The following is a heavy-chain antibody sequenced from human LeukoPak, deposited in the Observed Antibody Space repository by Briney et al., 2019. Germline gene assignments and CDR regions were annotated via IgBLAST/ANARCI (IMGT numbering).Heavy chain of an antibody. Sequence: PSETLSLTCAVYGGSFSGYYWSWIRQPPGKGLEWIGEINHSGSTNYNPSLKSRVTISVDTSKNQFSLKLSSVTAADTAVYYCALLGIAAAGTTRRSRFVDYWGQGTLVTVSS. V-gene: IGHV4-34*01. CDR2: INHSGST. CDR1: GGSFSGYY. CDR3: ALLGIAAAGTTRRSRFVDY. D-gene: IGHD6-13*01. J-gene: IGHJ4*02.